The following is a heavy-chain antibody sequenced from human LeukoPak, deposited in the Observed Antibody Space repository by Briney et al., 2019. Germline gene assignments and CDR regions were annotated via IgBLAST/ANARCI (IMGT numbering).Heavy chain of an antibody. J-gene: IGHJ3*02. CDR3: ARRYCSSTSCQGPLGAFDI. CDR1: GGTFSSYG. D-gene: IGHD2-2*01. Sequence: ASVKVSCKASGGTFSSYGINWVRQAPGQGLEWMGGIIPIFGTTNSAQKFQGRVTITADESTSTAYMELSGLRSEDTAVYYCARRYCSSTSCQGPLGAFDIWGQGTMVTVSS. V-gene: IGHV1-69*13. CDR2: IIPIFGTT.